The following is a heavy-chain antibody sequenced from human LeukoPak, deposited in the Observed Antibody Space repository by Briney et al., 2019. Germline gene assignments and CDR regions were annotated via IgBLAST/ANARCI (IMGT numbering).Heavy chain of an antibody. V-gene: IGHV3-33*01. J-gene: IGHJ6*02. CDR3: ARDRLYYYGSGSYYTSYYYYGMDV. Sequence: GGSLRLSCAASGFTFSSYGMHWVRQAPGKGLEWVAVIWYDGSNKYYADSVKGRFTISRDNSKTTLYLQMNSLRAEDTAVYYCARDRLYYYGSGSYYTSYYYYGMDVWGQGTTVTVSS. D-gene: IGHD3-10*01. CDR1: GFTFSSYG. CDR2: IWYDGSNK.